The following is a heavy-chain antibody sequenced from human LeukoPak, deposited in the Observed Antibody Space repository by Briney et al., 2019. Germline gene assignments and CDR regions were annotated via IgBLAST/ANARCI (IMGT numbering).Heavy chain of an antibody. CDR1: GFTVSSNY. V-gene: IGHV3-66*01. D-gene: IGHD3-22*01. Sequence: GGSLRLSCAASGFTVSSNYMSWVRQAPGKGLEWVSVIYSSGSTYYADSVKGRFTISRDNSKNTLYLQMNSLRAEDTAVYYCAREGRYYDSSGYTPLDYWGQGTLVTVSS. CDR3: AREGRYYDSSGYTPLDY. CDR2: IYSSGST. J-gene: IGHJ4*02.